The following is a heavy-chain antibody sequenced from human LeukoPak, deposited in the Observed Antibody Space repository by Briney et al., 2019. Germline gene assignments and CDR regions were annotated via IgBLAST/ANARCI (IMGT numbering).Heavy chain of an antibody. CDR1: GFTFSRHG. Sequence: PGRSLRLSCAASGFTFSRHGMHWVRQAPGKGLEWVAVISYGGSNKNYADSVKGRFTISRDNSKNTLYLQMNSLRPEDAAVYYCAKERATETRRLDYWGQGTLITVSS. CDR2: ISYGGSNK. V-gene: IGHV3-30*18. J-gene: IGHJ4*02. CDR3: AKERATETRRLDY.